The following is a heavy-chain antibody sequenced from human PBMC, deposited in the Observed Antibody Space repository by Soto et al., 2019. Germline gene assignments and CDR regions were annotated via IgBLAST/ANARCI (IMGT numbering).Heavy chain of an antibody. CDR3: ARGGWAGDYDDNDAFDI. CDR1: GGTFSSYA. D-gene: IGHD4-17*01. J-gene: IGHJ3*02. V-gene: IGHV1-69*13. CDR2: IIPIFGTA. Sequence: GASVKVSCKASGGTFSSYALSWVRQAPGQGLEWMGGIIPIFGTANYAQKFQGRVTITADESTSTAYMELSSLRSEDTAVYYCARGGWAGDYDDNDAFDIWGQGTMVTVSS.